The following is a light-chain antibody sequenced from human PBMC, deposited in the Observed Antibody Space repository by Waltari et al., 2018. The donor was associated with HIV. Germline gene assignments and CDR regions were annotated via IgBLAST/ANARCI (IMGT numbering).Light chain of an antibody. CDR2: HNN. CDR1: RYNIGGNS. J-gene: IGLJ2*01. CDR3: AAWDDGLNAL. V-gene: IGLV1-44*01. Sequence: QSVLTQPPSASGTAGQRVTLSCSGGRYNIGGNSVTWYQHLPGTAPRLLIHHNNQRPSGVPDRFSGSKSGTSASLAISGLQSEDEGDYYCAAWDDGLNALFGGGTKLTVL.